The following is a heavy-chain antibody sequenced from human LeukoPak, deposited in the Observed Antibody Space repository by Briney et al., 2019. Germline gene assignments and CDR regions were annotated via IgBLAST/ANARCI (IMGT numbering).Heavy chain of an antibody. CDR1: GFTFSGSA. D-gene: IGHD6-13*01. J-gene: IGHJ6*02. CDR3: SAAVGTDFYDYGMDV. CDR2: IRSKANTYAT. Sequence: PGGSLRLSCAASGFTFSGSAMHWVRQASGKELEWVGRIRSKANTYATAYAASVKGRFSISRDDSKNTAYLQLNSLKTEDTAVYYCSAAVGTDFYDYGMDVWGQGTTVTVSS. V-gene: IGHV3-73*01.